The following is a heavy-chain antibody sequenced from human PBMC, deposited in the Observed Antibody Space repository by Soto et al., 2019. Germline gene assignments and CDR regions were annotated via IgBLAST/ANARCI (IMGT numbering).Heavy chain of an antibody. J-gene: IGHJ3*02. CDR2: VIPTLATA. CDR1: GGPFNNHA. D-gene: IGHD4-17*01. V-gene: IGHV1-69*01. Sequence: QVQLVQSEAEVKKPGSSVKVSCKTSGGPFNNHAINWVRQAPGQGLEWVGLVIPTLATADYAQKFQGRVTMTADEVTNTAYMELSSLRSDDTGVYYCASDYGEIDAFDIWGQGTLVTVSS. CDR3: ASDYGEIDAFDI.